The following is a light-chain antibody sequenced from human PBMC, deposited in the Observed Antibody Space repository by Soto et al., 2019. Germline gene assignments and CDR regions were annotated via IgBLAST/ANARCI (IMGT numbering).Light chain of an antibody. Sequence: EIVLTQSPGTLSLSPGERATLSCRASQSVGSIYLAWYQQKPGQAPSLLIYGVSNRATGIPERFSGSGSGTDFTLTISRLEAEDFAVYYCQHYAGSPPWTFGQGTKVEI. V-gene: IGKV3-20*01. CDR2: GVS. J-gene: IGKJ1*01. CDR1: QSVGSIY. CDR3: QHYAGSPPWT.